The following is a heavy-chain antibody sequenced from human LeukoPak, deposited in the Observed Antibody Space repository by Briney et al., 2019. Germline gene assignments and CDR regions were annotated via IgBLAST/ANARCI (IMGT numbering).Heavy chain of an antibody. CDR1: GFTFSSYG. D-gene: IGHD3-22*01. CDR2: ISGSGGST. J-gene: IGHJ4*02. V-gene: IGHV3-23*01. Sequence: GGSLRLSCAASGFTFSSYGMSWVRQAPGKGLEWVSAISGSGGSTYYADSVKGRFTISRDNSKNTLYLQMNSLRAEDTAVYYCAKDLGSDSSGYGWGQGTLVTVSS. CDR3: AKDLGSDSSGYG.